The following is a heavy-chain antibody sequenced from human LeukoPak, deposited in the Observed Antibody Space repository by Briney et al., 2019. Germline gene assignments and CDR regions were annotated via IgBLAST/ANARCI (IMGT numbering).Heavy chain of an antibody. D-gene: IGHD3-3*01. CDR3: ARGSRFLEWLIY. CDR2: IKQDGSEK. J-gene: IGHJ4*02. V-gene: IGHV3-7*01. CDR1: GFTCSSYW. Sequence: GGSLRLSCAASGFTCSSYWMSWVRHAPGKGLEWVANIKQDGSEKYYVDSVKGRFTISRDNAKNSLYLQMNSLRAEDTAVYYCARGSRFLEWLIYWGQGTLVTVSS.